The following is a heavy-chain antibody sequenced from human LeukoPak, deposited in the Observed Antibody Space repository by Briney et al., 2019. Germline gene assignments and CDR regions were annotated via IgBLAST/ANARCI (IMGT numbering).Heavy chain of an antibody. J-gene: IGHJ4*02. CDR3: AKDAVGATAYYFDY. D-gene: IGHD1-26*01. CDR1: GFTFSSYG. CDR2: ISSSGDT. V-gene: IGHV3-23*01. Sequence: GRSLRLSCAASGFTFSSYGMRWVRQAPGKGLEWVSAISSSGDTYYAGSVRGRFTISRDNSKNTLYLQMNSLRAEDTAVYYCAKDAVGATAYYFDYWGQGTLVTVSS.